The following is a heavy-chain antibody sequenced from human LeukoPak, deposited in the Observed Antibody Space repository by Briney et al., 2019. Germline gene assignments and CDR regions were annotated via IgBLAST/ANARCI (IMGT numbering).Heavy chain of an antibody. CDR3: AGEKLDI. CDR2: ISKDGSMR. V-gene: IGHV3-30*04. Sequence: GGSLRLSCAASGFSFTKYAMDWVRQAPGKGLEWVAIISKDGSMRYYADSVKGRFTVSRDNSNNAVYLQMNSLKSEGTAVYYCAGEKLDIWGQGTMVTVSA. J-gene: IGHJ3*02. CDR1: GFSFTKYA.